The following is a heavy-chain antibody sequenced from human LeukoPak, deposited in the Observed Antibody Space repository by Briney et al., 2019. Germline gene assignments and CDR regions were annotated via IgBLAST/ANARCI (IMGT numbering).Heavy chain of an antibody. CDR3: ARDLTVILEWHINWYFDL. CDR2: IKQDGSEK. J-gene: IGHJ2*01. D-gene: IGHD3-3*01. Sequence: QPGGSLRLSCAASGFTFSSYWMSWVRQAPGKGLEWVANIKQDGSEKYYVDSVKGRFTISRDNAKNSLYLQVNSLRAEDTAVYYCARDLTVILEWHINWYFDLWGRGTLVTVSS. V-gene: IGHV3-7*01. CDR1: GFTFSSYW.